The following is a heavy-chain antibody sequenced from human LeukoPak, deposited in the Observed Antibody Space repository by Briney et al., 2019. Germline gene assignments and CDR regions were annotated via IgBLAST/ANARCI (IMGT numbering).Heavy chain of an antibody. CDR1: GGSISSGGYY. J-gene: IGHJ4*02. CDR2: IYYSGST. CDR3: ARAGYCSGGSCYSGGYYFDY. V-gene: IGHV4-31*03. Sequence: PSGTLSLTCTVSGGSISSGGYYWSWIRQHPGKGLEWIGYIYYSGSTYYNPSLKSRVTISVDTSKNQFSLKLSSVTAADTAVYYCARAGYCSGGSCYSGGYYFDYWGQGTLVTVSS. D-gene: IGHD2-15*01.